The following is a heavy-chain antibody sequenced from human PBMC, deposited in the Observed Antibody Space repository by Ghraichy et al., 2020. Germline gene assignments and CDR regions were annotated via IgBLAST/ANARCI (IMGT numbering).Heavy chain of an antibody. Sequence: WGSLRLSCAASGFSLSTYWMIWVRQAPGKGLEWVGNIRQDGKQKRYADSVTGRFTISRDNANNLLFLQMDSLRVEDTAVYYCVRDRDFNIGRTSYDAFDFWGHGTMVTVS. CDR3: VRDRDFNIGRTSYDAFDF. CDR1: GFSLSTYW. J-gene: IGHJ3*01. CDR2: IRQDGKQK. V-gene: IGHV3-7*01. D-gene: IGHD3-3*01.